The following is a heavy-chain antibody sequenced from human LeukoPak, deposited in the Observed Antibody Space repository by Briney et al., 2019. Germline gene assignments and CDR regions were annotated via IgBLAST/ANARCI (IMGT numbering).Heavy chain of an antibody. CDR3: ARVRYDSSAFDI. Sequence: PGGSLRLSCAASGCTFSSYWMHWVRQAPGKGLVWVSRINSDGSSTSYADSVKGRFTISRDNAKNTLYLQMNSLRAEDTAVYYCARVRYDSSAFDIWGQGTMVTVSS. CDR1: GCTFSSYW. CDR2: INSDGSST. V-gene: IGHV3-74*01. D-gene: IGHD3-22*01. J-gene: IGHJ3*02.